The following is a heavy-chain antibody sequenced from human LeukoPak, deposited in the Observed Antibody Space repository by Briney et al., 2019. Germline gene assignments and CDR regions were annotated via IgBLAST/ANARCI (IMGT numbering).Heavy chain of an antibody. Sequence: PGGSLRLSCAASGFTFSDYYMSWIRQAPGKGLEWVSYISSSGSTIYYADSVEGRFTISRDNAKNSLYLQMNSLRAEDTAVYYCVRDQPIGYSNGYPFDYWGQGTLVTVSS. CDR1: GFTFSDYY. CDR3: VRDQPIGYSNGYPFDY. V-gene: IGHV3-11*04. J-gene: IGHJ4*02. D-gene: IGHD5-18*01. CDR2: ISSSGSTI.